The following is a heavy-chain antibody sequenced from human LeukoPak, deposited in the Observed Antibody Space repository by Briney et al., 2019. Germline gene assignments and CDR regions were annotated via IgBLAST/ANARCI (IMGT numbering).Heavy chain of an antibody. Sequence: EASVRVSFTVSGYTLTEVSMHWGRQAPGKGREWRGGVDPEDGETIYGQKFQGRVTMPEDTSTDTAYMQLSSLRSEDTAVYYCATPTGEQPLHLGAFDIWGQGTMVTVSS. CDR3: ATPTGEQPLHLGAFDI. D-gene: IGHD7-27*01. CDR1: GYTLTEVS. J-gene: IGHJ3*02. V-gene: IGHV1-24*01. CDR2: VDPEDGET.